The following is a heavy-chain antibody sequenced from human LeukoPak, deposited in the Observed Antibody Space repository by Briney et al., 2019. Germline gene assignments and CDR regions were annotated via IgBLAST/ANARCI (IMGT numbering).Heavy chain of an antibody. CDR1: GYTFTGYY. Sequence: ASVKVSCKASGYTFTGYYMHWVRQAPGQGREWMGWINPNSGGTNYAQKFQGRVTMTRDTSISTAYMELSRLRSDDTAVYYCARGFGELYYYYYYMDVWGKGTTVTVSS. D-gene: IGHD3-10*01. CDR3: ARGFGELYYYYYYMDV. CDR2: INPNSGGT. V-gene: IGHV1-2*02. J-gene: IGHJ6*03.